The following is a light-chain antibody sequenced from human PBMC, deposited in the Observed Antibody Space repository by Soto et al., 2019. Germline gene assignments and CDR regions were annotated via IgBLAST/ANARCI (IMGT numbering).Light chain of an antibody. CDR3: SSFTTTRTYV. V-gene: IGLV2-14*01. CDR1: SSDVGGCNC. CDR2: EVN. J-gene: IGLJ1*01. Sequence: QSALTQPASVSGSPGQSITISCTGTSSDVGGCNCVSWYQQHPGKAPKLMIYEVNNRPSGVSNRFSGSKSGNTASLTISGLQAEDEDDYYCSSFTTTRTYVFGTGTKVTVL.